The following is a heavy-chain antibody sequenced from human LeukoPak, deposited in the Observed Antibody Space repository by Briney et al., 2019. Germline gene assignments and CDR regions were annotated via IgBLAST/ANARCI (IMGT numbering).Heavy chain of an antibody. D-gene: IGHD6-13*01. Sequence: RASVKVSCKASGYTFTGYYMHWVRQAPGQGLEWMGRINPNSGGTNYAQKFQGRVTMTRDTSISTAYMELSRLRSDDTAVYYCAREYSSSWYNGAFDIWGQGTMVTVSS. CDR2: INPNSGGT. V-gene: IGHV1-2*06. J-gene: IGHJ3*02. CDR3: AREYSSSWYNGAFDI. CDR1: GYTFTGYY.